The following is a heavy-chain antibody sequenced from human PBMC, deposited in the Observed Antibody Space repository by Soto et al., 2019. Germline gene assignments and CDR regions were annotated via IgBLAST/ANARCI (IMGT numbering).Heavy chain of an antibody. CDR3: ARGQGFSYGSSALDI. V-gene: IGHV3-21*01. Sequence: EVQLVESGGGLVKPGGSLRLSCVGSGFTFSSYNINWVRQAPGKGLEWVSSISTSSTYIFYTDSVKARFTISRANAKNPLYLQMKSLRGADTAVYFCARGQGFSYGSSALDIWGLGTMVTGSS. D-gene: IGHD5-18*01. J-gene: IGHJ3*02. CDR1: GFTFSSYN. CDR2: ISTSSTYI.